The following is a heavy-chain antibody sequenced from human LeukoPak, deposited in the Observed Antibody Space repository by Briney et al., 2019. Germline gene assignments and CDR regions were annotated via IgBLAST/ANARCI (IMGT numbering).Heavy chain of an antibody. CDR1: GGSINSNTW. J-gene: IGHJ4*02. Sequence: PSETLSLTCTVSGGSINSNTWGWWSWVRQPPGMGLEWIGEISHSGSTNCNSSLKSRVTISVDESKNQFSLRLSSVTAADTAMYYCAARTSEASGRPFWGQGSLVTVSS. CDR2: ISHSGST. V-gene: IGHV4-4*02. CDR3: AARTSEASGRPF. D-gene: IGHD3-10*01.